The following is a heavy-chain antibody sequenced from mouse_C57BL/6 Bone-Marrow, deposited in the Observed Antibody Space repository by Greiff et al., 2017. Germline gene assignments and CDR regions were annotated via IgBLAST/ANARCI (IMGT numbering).Heavy chain of an antibody. Sequence: VQLQQPGAELVMPGASVKLSCKASGYTFTSYWMHWVKQRPGQGLEWIGAIDPSGSYTNYTQKFKGKSTLTVDKSSSTAYMQLSSLTSEDSAVYYCGRRDYGDPGYFDVWGTGTTVTVSS. J-gene: IGHJ1*03. V-gene: IGHV1-69*01. D-gene: IGHD2-13*01. CDR2: IDPSGSYT. CDR3: GRRDYGDPGYFDV. CDR1: GYTFTSYW.